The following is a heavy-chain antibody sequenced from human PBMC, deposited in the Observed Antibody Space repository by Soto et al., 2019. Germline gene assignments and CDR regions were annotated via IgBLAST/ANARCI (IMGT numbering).Heavy chain of an antibody. D-gene: IGHD2-21*02. CDR1: GGTFSSYT. J-gene: IGHJ3*02. V-gene: IGHV1-69*02. CDR3: ARQVYRGNSDRAFDI. CDR2: IIPILGIA. Sequence: QVQLVQSGAEVKKPGSSVKVSCKASGGTFSSYTISWVRQAPGQGLEWMGRIIPILGIANYAQKFQGRVTITADKFMSTAYMELSSLRSEDTAVYYCARQVYRGNSDRAFDIWGQGTMVTVSS.